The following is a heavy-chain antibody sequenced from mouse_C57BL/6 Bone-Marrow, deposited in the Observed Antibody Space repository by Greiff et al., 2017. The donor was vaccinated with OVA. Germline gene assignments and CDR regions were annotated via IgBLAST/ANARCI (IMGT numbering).Heavy chain of an antibody. Sequence: EVKLMESGPGLVKPSQSLSLTCSVTGYSITSGYYWNWIRQFPGNKLEWMGYISYDGSNNYNPSLKNRISITRDTSKNQFFLKLNSVTTEDTATYYCAREEIYYGSSYGFAYWGQGTLVTVSA. CDR2: ISYDGSN. V-gene: IGHV3-6*01. D-gene: IGHD1-1*01. CDR3: AREEIYYGSSYGFAY. J-gene: IGHJ3*01. CDR1: GYSITSGYY.